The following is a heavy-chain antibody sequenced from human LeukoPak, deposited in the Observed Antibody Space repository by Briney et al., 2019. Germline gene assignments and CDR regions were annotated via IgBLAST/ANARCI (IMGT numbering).Heavy chain of an antibody. CDR1: GFTFTTYW. V-gene: IGHV3-7*01. CDR2: IKEDGSEK. Sequence: GGSLRLSCAASGFTFTTYWMTWVRQAPGKGLEWVANIKEDGSEKYYIDAEEGRFAISRDNTKNSLFLQMNSLRAEDTAVYYCVSAPNSYYLDHWGQGALVTVSS. CDR3: VSAPNSYYLDH. J-gene: IGHJ4*02.